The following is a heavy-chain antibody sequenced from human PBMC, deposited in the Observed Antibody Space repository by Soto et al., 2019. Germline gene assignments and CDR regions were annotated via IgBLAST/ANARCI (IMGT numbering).Heavy chain of an antibody. V-gene: IGHV3-30*04. CDR3: ARDYGVAAAGYFDY. D-gene: IGHD6-13*01. J-gene: IGHJ4*02. CDR1: GFTFSSYA. CDR2: ISYDGSNK. Sequence: GGSLRLSCAASGFTFSSYAMHWVRQAPGKGLEWVAVISYDGSNKYYADSVKGRFTISRDNSKNTLYLQMNSLRAEDTAVYCCARDYGVAAAGYFDYWGQGTLVTVSS.